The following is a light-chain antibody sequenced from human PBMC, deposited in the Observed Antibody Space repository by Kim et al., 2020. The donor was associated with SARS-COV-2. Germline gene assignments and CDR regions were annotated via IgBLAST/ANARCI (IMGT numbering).Light chain of an antibody. Sequence: PVLTQPPSASASLGASVTLTCTLSSGYSNYKVDWYQQRPGKGPRFVMRVGTGGIVGSKGDGIPDRFSVLGSGLNRYLTIKNIQEEDESDYHCGADHGSGSNFVKVFGTGTKVTVL. CDR2: VGTGGIVG. CDR3: GADHGSGSNFVKV. V-gene: IGLV9-49*01. CDR1: SGYSNYK. J-gene: IGLJ1*01.